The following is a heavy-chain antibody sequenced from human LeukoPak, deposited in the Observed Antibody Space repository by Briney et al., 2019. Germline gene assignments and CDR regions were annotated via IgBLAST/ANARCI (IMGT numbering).Heavy chain of an antibody. CDR1: GYTLTSYD. J-gene: IGHJ6*02. CDR3: ARVRNPQGQLALFNHYYYYGMDV. V-gene: IGHV1-8*01. D-gene: IGHD6-13*01. CDR2: MNPNSGNT. Sequence: ASVKVSCKASGYTLTSYDINWVRQATGQGLEWMGWMNPNSGNTGYAQKFQGRVTMTRNTSISTAYMELSSLRSEDTAVYYCARVRNPQGQLALFNHYYYYGMDVWGQGTTVTVSS.